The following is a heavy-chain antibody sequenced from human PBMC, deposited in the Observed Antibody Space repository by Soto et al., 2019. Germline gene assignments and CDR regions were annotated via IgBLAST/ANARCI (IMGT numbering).Heavy chain of an antibody. D-gene: IGHD5-12*01. V-gene: IGHV3-23*01. J-gene: IGHJ4*02. CDR2: ISARGGSS. CDR1: GFSFSSYA. CDR3: AKGSIQYSASVDN. Sequence: VQLLESGGRLVQPGGSLRLSCAASGFSFSSYAMVWVRQAPGKGLEWVSVISARGGSSYFADSVKGRFTISRDNSKNVLSLEMNSVRVEDTAIYFCAKGSIQYSASVDNWGQGTLVLVSS.